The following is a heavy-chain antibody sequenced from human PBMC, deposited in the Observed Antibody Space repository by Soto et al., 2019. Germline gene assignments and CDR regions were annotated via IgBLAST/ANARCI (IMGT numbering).Heavy chain of an antibody. CDR1: GFTFSSYG. CDR2: ISYDGSNK. J-gene: IGHJ4*02. V-gene: IGHV3-30*18. D-gene: IGHD3-22*01. Sequence: GGSLRLSCAASGFTFSSYGMHWFRQAPGKGLEWVAVISYDGSNKYYADSVKGRFTISRDNSKNTLYLQMNSLRAEDTAVYYCAKVCYYDSSGYDYWGQGTLVTVSS. CDR3: AKVCYYDSSGYDY.